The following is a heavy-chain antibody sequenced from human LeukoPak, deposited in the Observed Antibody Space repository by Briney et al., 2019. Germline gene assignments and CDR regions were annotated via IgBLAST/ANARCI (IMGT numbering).Heavy chain of an antibody. CDR3: AKDTRNWEIPESRYYDSSVD. J-gene: IGHJ4*02. D-gene: IGHD3-22*01. CDR2: ISYDGSNK. CDR1: GFTFSSYG. Sequence: GGSLRLSCAASGFTFSSYGMHWVRQAPGKGLEWVAVISYDGSNKYYADSVKGRFTISRDNSKNTLYLQMNSLRAEDTAVYYCAKDTRNWEIPESRYYDSSVDWGQGTLVTVSS. V-gene: IGHV3-30*18.